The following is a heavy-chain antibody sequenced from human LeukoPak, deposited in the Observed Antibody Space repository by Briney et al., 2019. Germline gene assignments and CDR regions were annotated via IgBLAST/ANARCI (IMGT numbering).Heavy chain of an antibody. V-gene: IGHV1-24*01. Sequence: ASVKVSCKVSGHTLTALPMHWVRQAPGKGLEWMGSFEPHDDETTYAQNFQGRVTMTEDTSTNTAFMELTSLRSEDTAVYYCAAFDDSWSGYFSSAPYYYYVDVWGGGTTVTVSS. CDR1: GHTLTALP. CDR3: AAFDDSWSGYFSSAPYYYYVDV. D-gene: IGHD3-3*01. CDR2: FEPHDDET. J-gene: IGHJ6*03.